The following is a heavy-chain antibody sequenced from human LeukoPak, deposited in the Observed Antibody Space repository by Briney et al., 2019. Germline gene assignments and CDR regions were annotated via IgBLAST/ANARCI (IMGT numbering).Heavy chain of an antibody. V-gene: IGHV3-33*01. CDR1: GFTFSNYG. D-gene: IGHD3-10*01. Sequence: PGGSLRLSCAASGFTFSNYGMHWVRQAPGKGLEWVAVIWYDGSNKYYADSVRGRFTISRGNSKNTLYLQMDSLRAEDTAVYSCARGYPVSGSHAFDIWGQGTMVTVSS. CDR2: IWYDGSNK. CDR3: ARGYPVSGSHAFDI. J-gene: IGHJ3*02.